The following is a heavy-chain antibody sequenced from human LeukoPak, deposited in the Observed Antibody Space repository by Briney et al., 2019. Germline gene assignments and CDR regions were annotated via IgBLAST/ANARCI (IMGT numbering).Heavy chain of an antibody. CDR2: IIPIFGTA. D-gene: IGHD3-16*01. Sequence: ASVKVSCKASGGAFSSYAISWVRQAPGQGLEWMGGIIPIFGTANYAQKFQGRVTITADESTSTAYMELSSLRSEDTAVYYCARGAVSYDYVWGSFANWFDPWGQGTLVTVSS. V-gene: IGHV1-69*13. CDR3: ARGAVSYDYVWGSFANWFDP. CDR1: GGAFSSYA. J-gene: IGHJ5*02.